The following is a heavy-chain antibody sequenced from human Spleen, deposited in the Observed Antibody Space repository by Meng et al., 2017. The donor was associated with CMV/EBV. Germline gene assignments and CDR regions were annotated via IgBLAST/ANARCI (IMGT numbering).Heavy chain of an antibody. CDR2: IYYSGST. CDR3: ARGVDYYYGMDV. Sequence: SETLSLTYTVSGGSVSSGSYYWSWIRQPPGKGLEWIGYIYYSGSTNYNPSLKSRVTISVDTSKNQFSLKLSSVTAADTAVYFCARGVDYYYGMDVWGQGTTVTVSS. D-gene: IGHD3-10*01. V-gene: IGHV4-61*01. J-gene: IGHJ6*02. CDR1: GGSVSSGSYY.